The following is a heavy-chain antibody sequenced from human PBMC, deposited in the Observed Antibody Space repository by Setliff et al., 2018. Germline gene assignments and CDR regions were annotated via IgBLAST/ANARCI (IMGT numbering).Heavy chain of an antibody. CDR3: ARDDDSSGYYSYYYMDV. D-gene: IGHD3-22*01. Sequence: PGGSLRLSCAASGFTFSDYSMHWVRQAPGKGLEWVSSITSTLYYADSVKGRFTISRDNAKNSLYLQMNSLRAEDTAVYYCARDDDSSGYYSYYYMDVWGKGTTVTVSS. CDR2: ITSTL. J-gene: IGHJ6*03. V-gene: IGHV3-21*04. CDR1: GFTFSDYS.